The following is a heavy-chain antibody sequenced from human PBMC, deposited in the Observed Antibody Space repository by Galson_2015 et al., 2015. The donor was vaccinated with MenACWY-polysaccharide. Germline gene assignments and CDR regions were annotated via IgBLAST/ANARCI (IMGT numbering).Heavy chain of an antibody. Sequence: SLRLSCAASGFTSNSYAMHWVRQAPGKGLEWVAVIPYDETSKYYADSVKGRFTISRDNSKNTLYLQMSSLRAEDAAVYYCAKDYCSRTSCYGLDVWGQGTTVIVSS. CDR2: IPYDETSK. J-gene: IGHJ6*02. CDR3: AKDYCSRTSCYGLDV. CDR1: GFTSNSYA. V-gene: IGHV3-30-3*01. D-gene: IGHD2-2*01.